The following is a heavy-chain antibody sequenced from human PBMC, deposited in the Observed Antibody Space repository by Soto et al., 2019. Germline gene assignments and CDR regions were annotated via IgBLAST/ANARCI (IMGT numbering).Heavy chain of an antibody. V-gene: IGHV3-7*01. D-gene: IGHD3-22*01. Sequence: PGGSLRLSCKASGFTFSNYWMTWVRQAPGKGLEWVANIRQDGNEKYYVDSVKGRFTISRDNAKNSLYLQMNSLRAEDTAVYYCARAASSYYYDSSGYYYVVWGQGTLVTVSS. CDR2: IRQDGNEK. CDR1: GFTFSNYW. CDR3: ARAASSYYYDSSGYYYVV. J-gene: IGHJ4*02.